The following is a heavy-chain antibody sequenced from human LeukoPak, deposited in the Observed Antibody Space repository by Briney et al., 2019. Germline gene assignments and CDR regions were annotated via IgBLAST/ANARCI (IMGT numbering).Heavy chain of an antibody. J-gene: IGHJ4*02. Sequence: PSETLSLTCTVSGGSINRWFWSWIRQPAGKGLEWIGRFQTSGSIIYNPSLRSRVTMSLDTSKNQFFLELTSVTAADTAVYYCATGSGDLDHWVQGTLVTVSS. D-gene: IGHD3-10*01. V-gene: IGHV4-4*07. CDR3: ATGSGDLDH. CDR1: GGSINRWF. CDR2: FQTSGSI.